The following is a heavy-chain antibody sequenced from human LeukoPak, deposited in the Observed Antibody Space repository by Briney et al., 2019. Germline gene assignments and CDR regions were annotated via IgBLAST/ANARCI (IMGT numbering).Heavy chain of an antibody. CDR3: ARTSLLTRDFDY. V-gene: IGHV3-66*03. CDR2: IYSGST. D-gene: IGHD2/OR15-2a*01. Sequence: GGSLRLSCTVSGFTVTSNSMSWVRQAPGKGLEWVSFIYSGSTHYSDSVKGRFTISRDNSKNTLYLQMNSLRAEDTAVYYCARTSLLTRDFDYWGQRTLVTVSS. CDR1: GFTVTSNS. J-gene: IGHJ4*02.